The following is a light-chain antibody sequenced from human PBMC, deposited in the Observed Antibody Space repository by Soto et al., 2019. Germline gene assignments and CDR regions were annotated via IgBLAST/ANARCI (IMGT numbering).Light chain of an antibody. J-gene: IGKJ1*01. CDR1: QSVSSSY. Sequence: EIVLTQSPGTLSLSPGERATLSCRASQSVSSSYLAWYQQKPGQAPRLLIYDTSSRATGIPDRFSGSGSATDFTLAISRLEPEEFAVYYCQQCGSSPSFGQGTKVELK. CDR2: DTS. CDR3: QQCGSSPS. V-gene: IGKV3-20*01.